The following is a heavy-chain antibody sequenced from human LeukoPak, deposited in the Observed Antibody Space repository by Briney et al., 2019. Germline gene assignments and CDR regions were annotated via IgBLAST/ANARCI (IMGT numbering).Heavy chain of an antibody. CDR1: GFTFSNFG. D-gene: IGHD5-24*01. CDR3: AKQMAVDYFDY. V-gene: IGHV3-30*18. Sequence: GRSLSLSCAASGFTFSNFGMHWVRKAPGKGREWVAVISYDGKNEYYTDSVKGRFTISRDNAKNTLYLQMNSLRAEDTAVYYCAKQMAVDYFDYWGQGTLVTVSS. CDR2: ISYDGKNE. J-gene: IGHJ4*02.